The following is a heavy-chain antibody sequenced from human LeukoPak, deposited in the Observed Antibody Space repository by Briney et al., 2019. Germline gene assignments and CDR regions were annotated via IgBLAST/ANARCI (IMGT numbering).Heavy chain of an antibody. D-gene: IGHD6-25*01. CDR1: GYSFSYFG. V-gene: IGHV1-18*01. CDR2: INCYNGNT. CDR3: ARGLDAAAGLANFDY. Sequence: ASVRVSRKASGYSFSYFGIDWVRQAPGQGLEWMGWINCYNGNTNYAQKSEGRLTLTTDTATSSVYMELRNLRSDDTAVYYCARGLDAAAGLANFDYWGQGTLVTVSS. J-gene: IGHJ4*02.